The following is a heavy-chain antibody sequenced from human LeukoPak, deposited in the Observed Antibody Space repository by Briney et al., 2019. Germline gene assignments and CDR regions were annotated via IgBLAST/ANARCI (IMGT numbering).Heavy chain of an antibody. CDR2: INHSGST. D-gene: IGHD3-10*01. Sequence: PSETLSLTCAVYGGSFSGYYRSWLRQPPGKGLEWIGEINHSGSTNYNPSLKSRVTISVDTSKNQFSLKLSSVTAADTAVYYCARGGLWFGEPYYFDYWGQGTLVTVSS. J-gene: IGHJ4*02. V-gene: IGHV4-34*01. CDR3: ARGGLWFGEPYYFDY. CDR1: GGSFSGYY.